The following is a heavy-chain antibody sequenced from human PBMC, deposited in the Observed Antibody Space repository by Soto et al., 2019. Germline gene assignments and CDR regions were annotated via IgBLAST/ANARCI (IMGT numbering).Heavy chain of an antibody. CDR3: ATEFPYYVSSDSYLDY. D-gene: IGHD3-16*01. V-gene: IGHV6-1*01. CDR2: PSYRARWCK. Sequence: PSQPLSLTCAISGDTVSSNSAAWNWSRQAPSRRLEWRGRPSYRARWCKDSAISVRSRITVTPVTYKNQFSLHLNSVTPEDTAVYYCATEFPYYVSSDSYLDYRGQGALVTVSS. J-gene: IGHJ4*02. CDR1: GDTVSSNSAA.